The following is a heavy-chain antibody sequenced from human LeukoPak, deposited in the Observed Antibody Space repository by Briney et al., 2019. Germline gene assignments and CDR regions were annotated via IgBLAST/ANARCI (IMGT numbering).Heavy chain of an antibody. V-gene: IGHV6-1*01. D-gene: IGHD3-22*01. CDR1: GDSVSSNSAA. J-gene: IGHJ4*02. CDR3: AREYPGLLGYYYDSSGYDY. CDR2: TYYRSKWYN. Sequence: SQTLSLTCAISGDSVSSNSAAWNWIRQSPSRGLEWLGRTYYRSKWYNDYAVSVKGRITINPDTSKNQFSLQLNSVTPEDTAVYYCAREYPGLLGYYYDSSGYDYWGQGTLVTVSS.